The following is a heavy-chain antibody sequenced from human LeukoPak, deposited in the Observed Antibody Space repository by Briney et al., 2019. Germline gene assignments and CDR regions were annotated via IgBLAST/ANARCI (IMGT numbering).Heavy chain of an antibody. D-gene: IGHD2-15*01. CDR3: ARGWDGGNFDY. V-gene: IGHV3-7*01. CDR2: IKQDGSEK. CDR1: GFTFSSYW. Sequence: GGSLRLSCAASGFTFSSYWMSWVCQAPGKGLEWVANIKQDGSEKFYVDPVKGRFTISRDNAKNSLSLQMNSLRAEDTAVYYCARGWDGGNFDYWGQGTLVTVSS. J-gene: IGHJ4*02.